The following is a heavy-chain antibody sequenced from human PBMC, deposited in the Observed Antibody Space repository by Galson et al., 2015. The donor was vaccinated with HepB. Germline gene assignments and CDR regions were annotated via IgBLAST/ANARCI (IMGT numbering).Heavy chain of an antibody. CDR3: AKLVLIVVVNTDNWFDP. CDR1: GFTFSSYA. D-gene: IGHD3-22*01. V-gene: IGHV3-23*01. J-gene: IGHJ5*02. CDR2: ISGSGGST. Sequence: SLRLSCAASGFTFSSYAMSWVRQAPGKGLEWVSAISGSGGSTYYADSVKGRFTISRDNSKNTLYLQMDSLRAEDTAVYYCAKLVLIVVVNTDNWFDPWGQGTLVTVSS.